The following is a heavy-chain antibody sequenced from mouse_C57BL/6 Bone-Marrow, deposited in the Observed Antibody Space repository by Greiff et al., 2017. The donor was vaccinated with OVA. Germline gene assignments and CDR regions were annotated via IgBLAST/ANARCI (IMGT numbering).Heavy chain of an antibody. Sequence: VQLQQSGAELVRPGASVKLSCTASGFNIKDDYMHWVKQRPEQGLEWIGWIDPENGDTEYASKFQGKATITADTSSNTAYLQLSSLTSEDTAVYYCTTCPDYYGSSYAMDYWGQGTSVTVSS. CDR3: TTCPDYYGSSYAMDY. CDR1: GFNIKDDY. D-gene: IGHD1-1*01. CDR2: IDPENGDT. J-gene: IGHJ4*01. V-gene: IGHV14-4*01.